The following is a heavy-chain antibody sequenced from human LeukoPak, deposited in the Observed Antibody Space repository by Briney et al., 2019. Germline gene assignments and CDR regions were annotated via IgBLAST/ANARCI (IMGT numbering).Heavy chain of an antibody. CDR1: GGSISSGNYY. CDR3: ARHPGSHCSTATCYTGGVFDY. D-gene: IGHD2-2*02. V-gene: IGHV4-61*02. Sequence: SQTLSLTCTVSGGSISSGNYYWNWIRQPAGKGLEWIGRIWTDGAPTYRPPLKSRVTISVDTSKNQFSLRLSSVTAADTAVYYCARHPGSHCSTATCYTGGVFDYWGQGTLVTVSS. CDR2: IWTDGAP. J-gene: IGHJ4*02.